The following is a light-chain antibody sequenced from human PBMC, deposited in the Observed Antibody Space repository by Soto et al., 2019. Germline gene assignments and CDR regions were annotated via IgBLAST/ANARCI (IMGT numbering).Light chain of an antibody. CDR1: SGHSSYA. CDR2: VNSDGSH. V-gene: IGLV4-69*01. CDR3: QTWATCTYLV. J-gene: IGLJ2*01. Sequence: QLVLTQSPSASASLGASVKLTCTLSSGHSSYAIAWHQLQPEKGPRFLMKVNSDGSHSKGDGIPDRFSGSSSGAVRYLTISNLQSEHEAGYYCQTWATCTYLVFGGGTKLTVL.